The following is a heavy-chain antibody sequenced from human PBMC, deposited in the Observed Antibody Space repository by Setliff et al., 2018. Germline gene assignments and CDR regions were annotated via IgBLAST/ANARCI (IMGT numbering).Heavy chain of an antibody. CDR1: GFTFNDHY. Sequence: PGGSLRLSCSASGFTFNDHYMDWVRQAPGKGLEWVARIKKKDERYGTEYAASVTGRLTISRDDSKNSLYLQMNSLKTDDTAVYYCARVAPYCGRDCFSDFLDYWGQGALVTVSS. J-gene: IGHJ4*02. D-gene: IGHD2-21*02. CDR2: IKKKDERYGT. CDR3: ARVAPYCGRDCFSDFLDY. V-gene: IGHV3-72*01.